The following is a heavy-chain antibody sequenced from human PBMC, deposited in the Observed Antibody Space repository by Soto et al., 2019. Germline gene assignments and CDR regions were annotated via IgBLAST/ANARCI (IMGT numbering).Heavy chain of an antibody. J-gene: IGHJ5*02. Sequence: ASVKVSCKASGYTFTSYGISWVRQAPGQGLEWMGWISAYTGNTNYAQKLQGRVTMTTDTSTSTAYMELRSLRSDDTAVYYCARIVTFGGVIVMVNWFDPWGQGTLVTVS. CDR1: GYTFTSYG. CDR3: ARIVTFGGVIVMVNWFDP. CDR2: ISAYTGNT. D-gene: IGHD3-16*02. V-gene: IGHV1-18*04.